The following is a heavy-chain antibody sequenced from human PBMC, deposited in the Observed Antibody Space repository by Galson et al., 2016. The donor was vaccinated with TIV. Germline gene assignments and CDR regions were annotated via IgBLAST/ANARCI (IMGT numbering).Heavy chain of an antibody. D-gene: IGHD3-10*01. CDR1: GYTFTRYY. J-gene: IGHJ5*02. CDR2: INPTGGST. CDR3: ARGGQVQRFDP. Sequence: SVKVSCKASGYTFTRYYTHWVRQAPGQELEWMGIINPTGGSTTYAQKFQGRLTMTRDTSTSTVYMELNSLRSEDTAVYYCARGGQVQRFDPCGQGTLVTVAS. V-gene: IGHV1-46*01.